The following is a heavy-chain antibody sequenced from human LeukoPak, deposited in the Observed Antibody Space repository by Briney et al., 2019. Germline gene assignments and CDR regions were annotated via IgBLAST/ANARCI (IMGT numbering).Heavy chain of an antibody. V-gene: IGHV1-2*04. CDR2: INPNSGGT. Sequence: GASVKVSCKASGYTFTGYYMHWVRQAPGQGLEWMGWINPNSGGTNYAQKFQGWVTMTRDTSISTAYMELSRLRSDDTAVYYCATGYCSGGGCYGDAFDIWGQGTMVTVSS. CDR3: ATGYCSGGGCYGDAFDI. CDR1: GYTFTGYY. D-gene: IGHD2-15*01. J-gene: IGHJ3*02.